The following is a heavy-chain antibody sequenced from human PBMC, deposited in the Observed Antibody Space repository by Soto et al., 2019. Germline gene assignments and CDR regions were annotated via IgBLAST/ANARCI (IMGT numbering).Heavy chain of an antibody. J-gene: IGHJ5*02. CDR3: ARAVNYYDSSGYYVVWFDP. D-gene: IGHD3-22*01. CDR2: INHSGST. V-gene: IGHV4-34*01. Sequence: SETLSLTCAVYGGSFSGYYWSWIRQPPGKGLEWIGEINHSGSTNYNPSLKSRVTISVDTSKNQFSLKLSSVTAADTAVYYCARAVNYYDSSGYYVVWFDPWGQGTLVTVSS. CDR1: GGSFSGYY.